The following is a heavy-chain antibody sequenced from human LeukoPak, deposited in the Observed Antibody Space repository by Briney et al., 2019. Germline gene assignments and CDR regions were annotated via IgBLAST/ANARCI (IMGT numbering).Heavy chain of an antibody. CDR3: ARGIAARRVGDHYYYYGMDV. J-gene: IGHJ6*02. Sequence: SVKVSCKASGGTFSSYAIGWVRQAPGQGLEWMGGMIPIFGTANYAQKFQGRVTITADESTSTAYMELSSLRSEDTAVYYCARGIAARRVGDHYYYYGMDVWGQGTTVTVSS. CDR1: GGTFSSYA. D-gene: IGHD6-6*01. V-gene: IGHV1-69*13. CDR2: MIPIFGTA.